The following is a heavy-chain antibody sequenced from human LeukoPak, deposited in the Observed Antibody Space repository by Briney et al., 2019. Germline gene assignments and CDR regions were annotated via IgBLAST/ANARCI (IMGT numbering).Heavy chain of an antibody. D-gene: IGHD3-10*01. J-gene: IGHJ3*02. CDR3: ARDLDDYYGSGSRPIDI. Sequence: SSSSYIYYADSVKGRFTISRDNAKNSLYLQMNSLRAEDTAVYYCARDLDDYYGSGSRPIDIWGQGTMVTVSS. V-gene: IGHV3-21*01. CDR2: SSSSYI.